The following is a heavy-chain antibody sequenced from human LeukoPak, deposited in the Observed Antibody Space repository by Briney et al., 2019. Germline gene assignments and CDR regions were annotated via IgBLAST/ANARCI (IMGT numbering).Heavy chain of an antibody. Sequence: PGRSLRLSCAAPGFTFSSYAMHWVRQAPGKGLEWVAVISYDGSNKYYADSVKGRFTISRDNSKNTLYLQMNSLRAEDTAVYYCAREVGATYWYFDLWGRGTLVTVSS. CDR3: AREVGATYWYFDL. CDR1: GFTFSSYA. CDR2: ISYDGSNK. V-gene: IGHV3-30-3*01. D-gene: IGHD1-26*01. J-gene: IGHJ2*01.